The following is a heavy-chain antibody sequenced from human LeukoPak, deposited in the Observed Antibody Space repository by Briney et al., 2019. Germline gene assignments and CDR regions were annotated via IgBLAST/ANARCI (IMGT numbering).Heavy chain of an antibody. Sequence: AASVKVSCKASGGTFSSYAISWVRQAPGQGLEWMGGIIPIFGTANYAQKFQGRVTITADESTSTAYMELSSLRSEDTAVYYCARVYGDYGDEGGWFDPWGQGTLVTVSS. CDR2: IIPIFGTA. CDR3: ARVYGDYGDEGGWFDP. CDR1: GGTFSSYA. J-gene: IGHJ5*02. D-gene: IGHD4-17*01. V-gene: IGHV1-69*01.